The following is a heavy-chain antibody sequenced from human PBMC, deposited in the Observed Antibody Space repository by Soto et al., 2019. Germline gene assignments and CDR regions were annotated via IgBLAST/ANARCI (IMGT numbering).Heavy chain of an antibody. CDR3: AKALGYGDFVDY. D-gene: IGHD4-17*01. CDR2: ISYDGSNK. CDR1: GFTFSSYG. Sequence: QVQLVESGGGVVQPGRSLRLSCAASGFTFSSYGMHWVRQAPGKGLEWVAVISYDGSNKYYADSVKGRFTISRDNSKNTLYLQMISLRAEDTAVYYCAKALGYGDFVDYWGQGTLVTVSS. J-gene: IGHJ4*02. V-gene: IGHV3-30*18.